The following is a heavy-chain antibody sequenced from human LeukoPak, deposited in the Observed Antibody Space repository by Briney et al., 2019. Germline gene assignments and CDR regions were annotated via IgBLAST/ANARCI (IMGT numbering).Heavy chain of an antibody. CDR2: LSTDGSST. Sequence: GGSLRLSCAASGFTFSSYWMNWVRQAPGKGLVWVSSLSTDGSSTYYADSVKGRITISRDNAKNTLHLQMNSLRADDMAVYYCARASYSRAWTLFGYWGQGTLVTVSS. J-gene: IGHJ4*02. CDR1: GFTFSSYW. D-gene: IGHD6-19*01. V-gene: IGHV3-74*01. CDR3: ARASYSRAWTLFGY.